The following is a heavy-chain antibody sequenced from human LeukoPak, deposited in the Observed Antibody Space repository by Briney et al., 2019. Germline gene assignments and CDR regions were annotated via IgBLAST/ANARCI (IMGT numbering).Heavy chain of an antibody. CDR2: ISGSGGST. D-gene: IGHD3-22*01. V-gene: IGHV3-23*01. CDR3: AKDASYYYDSSGLDY. CDR1: GFTFGSYA. Sequence: GGSLRLSCAASGFTFGSYAMNWVRQAPGKGLEWVSGISGSGGSTYYADSVKGRFTISRDNSKNTLYLQMNSLRAEDTAVYYCAKDASYYYDSSGLDYWGQGTLVTVSS. J-gene: IGHJ4*02.